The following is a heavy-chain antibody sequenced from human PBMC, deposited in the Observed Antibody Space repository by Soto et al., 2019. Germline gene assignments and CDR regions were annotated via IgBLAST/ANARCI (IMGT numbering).Heavy chain of an antibody. V-gene: IGHV1-69*02. CDR1: GGTFSSYT. CDR3: ATSDDILTGSLLRPDAFDI. J-gene: IGHJ3*02. CDR2: IIPILGIA. D-gene: IGHD3-9*01. Sequence: SVKVSCKASGGTFSSYTISWVRQAPGQGLEWMGRIIPILGIANYAQKFQGRVTITADKSTSTAYMELSSLRSEDTAVYYCATSDDILTGSLLRPDAFDIWGQGTMVTVSS.